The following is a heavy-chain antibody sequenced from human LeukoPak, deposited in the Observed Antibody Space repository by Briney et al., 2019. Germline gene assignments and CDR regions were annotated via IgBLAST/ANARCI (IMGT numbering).Heavy chain of an antibody. V-gene: IGHV4-39*01. J-gene: IGHJ4*02. CDR3: ARGLGYCSSTSCYDFDY. Sequence: IPSETLSLTCTVSGGSISSSSYYWGWIRQPPGKGLEWIGSIYYSESTYYNPSLKSRVTISVDTSKNQSSLKLSSVTAADTAVYYCARGLGYCSSTSCYDFDYWGQGTLVTVSS. D-gene: IGHD2-2*01. CDR1: GGSISSSSYY. CDR2: IYYSEST.